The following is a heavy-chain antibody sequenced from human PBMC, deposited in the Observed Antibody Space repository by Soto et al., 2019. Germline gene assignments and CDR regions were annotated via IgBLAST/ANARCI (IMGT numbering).Heavy chain of an antibody. Sequence: SLKVYWKGAGGAFSIYAISWGRQAPGQGLEWMGGIIPIFGTANYAQKFQGRVTITADKSTSTAYMELSSLRSEDTAVYYCADLSHYYYYVTAVLVQRT. D-gene: IGHD2-21*02. V-gene: IGHV1-69*06. CDR1: GGAFSIYA. CDR3: ADLSHYYYYVTAV. CDR2: IIPIFGTA. J-gene: IGHJ6*02.